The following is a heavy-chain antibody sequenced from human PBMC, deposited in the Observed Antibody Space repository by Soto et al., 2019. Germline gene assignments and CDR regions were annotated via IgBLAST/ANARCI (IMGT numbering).Heavy chain of an antibody. CDR2: ISSNGGST. J-gene: IGHJ6*02. D-gene: IGHD3-22*01. CDR3: VRTPPDSIGSYSYYYGMDV. Sequence: GGSLRLSCSASGFTFSSYAMHWVRQAPGKGLEYVSAISSNGGSTYYADSVKGRFTISRDNSKNTLYLQMSSLRAEDTAVYYCVRTPPDSIGSYSYYYGMDVWGQGTTVTVSS. V-gene: IGHV3-64D*08. CDR1: GFTFSSYA.